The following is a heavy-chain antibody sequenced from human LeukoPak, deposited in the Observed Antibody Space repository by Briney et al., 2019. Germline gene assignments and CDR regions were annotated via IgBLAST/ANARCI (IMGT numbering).Heavy chain of an antibody. J-gene: IGHJ5*02. CDR3: ARAGGIAVAGTARVWFDP. CDR1: GGSISSGGYS. CDR2: IYHSGST. Sequence: PSQTLSLTCAVSGGSISSGGYSWSWIRQPPGKGLEWLGYIYHSGSTYYNPSVQTRDTISVDRSKNQCSLKLSSVTAADTAVYYCARAGGIAVAGTARVWFDPWGQGTLVTVSS. D-gene: IGHD6-19*01. V-gene: IGHV4-30-2*01.